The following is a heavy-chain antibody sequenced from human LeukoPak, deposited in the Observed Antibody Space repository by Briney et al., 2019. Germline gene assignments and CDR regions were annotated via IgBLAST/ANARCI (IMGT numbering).Heavy chain of an antibody. D-gene: IGHD1-26*01. CDR3: ARVSGSYKPFGY. V-gene: IGHV1-46*01. Sequence: GASVKVSCKASGYTFTSYYMHWVRQAPGQGLEWMGIINPSGGSTSYAQKFQGRVSMTRDTSTSTVYMELSSLRSEDTAVYYCARVSGSYKPFGYWGQGTLVTVSS. CDR2: INPSGGST. J-gene: IGHJ4*02. CDR1: GYTFTSYY.